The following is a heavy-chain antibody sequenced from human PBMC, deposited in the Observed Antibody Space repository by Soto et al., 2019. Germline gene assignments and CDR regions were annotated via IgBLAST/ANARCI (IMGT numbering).Heavy chain of an antibody. CDR3: ATGNIDFWSDYKYFYYGMDV. CDR1: GGSVSSGSYY. Sequence: PSETLSLTCTVSGGSVSSGSYYWGWIRQPPGKGLEWIGSICYGGNTYSNPYIKSRLNIYGETSMNPITLRLSSVTEADTAIYYCATGNIDFWSDYKYFYYGMDVWGQGTTVTVSS. J-gene: IGHJ6*02. D-gene: IGHD3-3*01. CDR2: ICYGGNT. V-gene: IGHV4-39*02.